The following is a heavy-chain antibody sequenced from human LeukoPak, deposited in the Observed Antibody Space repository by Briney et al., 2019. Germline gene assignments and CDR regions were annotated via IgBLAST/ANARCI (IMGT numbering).Heavy chain of an antibody. V-gene: IGHV3-23*01. J-gene: IGHJ4*02. D-gene: IGHD1-1*01. CDR1: GFTFSSYA. Sequence: PGGPLRLSCAASGFTFSSYAMSWVRQAPGKGLEWVSAISGSGGSTYYADSVKGRFTISRDNSKNTLYLQMNSLRAEDTAVYYCAKETGQLEKTGSYYFDYWGQGTLVTVSS. CDR2: ISGSGGST. CDR3: AKETGQLEKTGSYYFDY.